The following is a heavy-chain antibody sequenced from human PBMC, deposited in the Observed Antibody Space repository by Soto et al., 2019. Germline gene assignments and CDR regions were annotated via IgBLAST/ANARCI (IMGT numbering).Heavy chain of an antibody. J-gene: IGHJ4*02. CDR3: ARAFLDVDYSVDGY. D-gene: IGHD4-4*01. CDR1: GFTFSDYW. V-gene: IGHV3-74*01. CDR2: INIDGTRT. Sequence: EVQLVESGGGLVQPGGSLRLSCAASGFTFSDYWIHWVRQAPGKGLVWVSHINIDGTRTFYADSVKGRFTISRDNAKNTLYLQMNSLTTEDTAVYYCARAFLDVDYSVDGYWGQGTLVTVSS.